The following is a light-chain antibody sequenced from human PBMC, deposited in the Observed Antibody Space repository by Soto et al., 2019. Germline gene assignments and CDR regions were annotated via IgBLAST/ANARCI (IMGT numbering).Light chain of an antibody. CDR1: QSLLGTNGHNY. J-gene: IGKJ4*01. CDR3: MQAVQTPLT. Sequence: DIVMTQSPLSLPVTPGEPASISCRSSQSLLGTNGHNYLDWYVQKPGQSPQLLIHSRSNRASGVPDRFSGSGSGTDFTLKISRVEPEDVGVYYCMQAVQTPLTFGGGTKVDI. V-gene: IGKV2-28*01. CDR2: SRS.